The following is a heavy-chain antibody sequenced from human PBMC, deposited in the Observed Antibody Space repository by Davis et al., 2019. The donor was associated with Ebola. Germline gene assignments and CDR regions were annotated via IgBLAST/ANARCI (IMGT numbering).Heavy chain of an antibody. D-gene: IGHD3-16*01. Sequence: GESLKISCAASGFTFSSYSMTWVRQAPGKGLEWVSYIISSSSTIYYSDSVKGRFTISRDNAKNSLYLQMNSLRDEDTAVYYCARGRGPKGGYWGQGTLVTVSS. CDR3: ARGRGPKGGY. J-gene: IGHJ4*02. CDR1: GFTFSSYS. V-gene: IGHV3-48*02. CDR2: IISSSSTI.